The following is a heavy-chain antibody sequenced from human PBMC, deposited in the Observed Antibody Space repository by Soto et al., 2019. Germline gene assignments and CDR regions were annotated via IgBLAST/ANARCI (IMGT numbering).Heavy chain of an antibody. J-gene: IGHJ3*02. CDR2: IYYSGST. CDR3: ARGLPAVVVVRSGAFDI. V-gene: IGHV4-30-4*01. D-gene: IGHD2-15*01. Sequence: SETLSLTCTVPGDSISSGDYYWSWIRQPPGKGLEWIGYIYYSGSTYYNPSLKSRVTISVDTSKNQFSLKLSSVTAADTAVYYCARGLPAVVVVRSGAFDICGQGTMVTVSS. CDR1: GDSISSGDYY.